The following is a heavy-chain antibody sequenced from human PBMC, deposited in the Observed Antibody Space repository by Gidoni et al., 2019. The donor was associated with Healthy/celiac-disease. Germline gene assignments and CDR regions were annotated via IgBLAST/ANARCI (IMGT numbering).Heavy chain of an antibody. CDR3: ARRSQGRWDYYDSSEPFDY. V-gene: IGHV4-59*01. CDR1: GGSISSYY. D-gene: IGHD3-22*01. CDR2: IYYSGST. Sequence: QVQLQESGPGLVKPSETLSLTCTVSGGSISSYYWSWIRQPPGKGLEWIGYIYYSGSTNYNPSLKSRVTISVDTSKNQFSLKLSSVTAADTAVYYCARRSQGRWDYYDSSEPFDYWGQGTLVTVSS. J-gene: IGHJ4*02.